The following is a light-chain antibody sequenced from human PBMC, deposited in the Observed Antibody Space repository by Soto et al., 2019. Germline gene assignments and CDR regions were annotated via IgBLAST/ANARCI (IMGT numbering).Light chain of an antibody. Sequence: QSVLTQPASVSGSPGRSITISCTGTSSDIGTYNLVSWYQHYPGKAPKLMIYEGIKRPSGVSNRFSGSKSGNTAFLTISGLQAEDEADYYCCSYAGSGTDNYVFGSGTKVTVI. CDR3: CSYAGSGTDNYV. CDR2: EGI. V-gene: IGLV2-23*01. CDR1: SSDIGTYNL. J-gene: IGLJ1*01.